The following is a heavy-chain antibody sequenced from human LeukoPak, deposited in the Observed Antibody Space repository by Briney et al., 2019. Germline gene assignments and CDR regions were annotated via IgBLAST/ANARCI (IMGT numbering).Heavy chain of an antibody. CDR2: IYSGGST. CDR1: GFTVSSNY. J-gene: IGHJ4*02. V-gene: IGHV3-53*05. CDR3: AKDLGLTVTTAFDY. Sequence: GESLRLSCAASGFTVSSNYMSWVRQAPGKGLEWVSVIYSGGSTYYADSVKGRFTISRDNSKNTLYLQMNSLRAEDTAVYYCAKDLGLTVTTAFDYWGQGTLVTVSS. D-gene: IGHD4-17*01.